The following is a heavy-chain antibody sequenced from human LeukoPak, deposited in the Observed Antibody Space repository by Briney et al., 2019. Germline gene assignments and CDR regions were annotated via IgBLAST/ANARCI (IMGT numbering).Heavy chain of an antibody. CDR3: ARTFGYSYGYLDY. Sequence: SETLSLTCTVSGGSISSSSYYWGWIRQPPGRGLEWIGSIYYSGSTYYNSSLKSRVTISLDTSKNQFSLKLSSVTAADTAVYYCARTFGYSYGYLDYWGQGTLVTVSS. D-gene: IGHD5-18*01. CDR1: GGSISSSSYY. CDR2: IYYSGST. V-gene: IGHV4-39*01. J-gene: IGHJ4*02.